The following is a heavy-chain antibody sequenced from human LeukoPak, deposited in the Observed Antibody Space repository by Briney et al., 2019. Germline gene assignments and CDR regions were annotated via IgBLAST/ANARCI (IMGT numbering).Heavy chain of an antibody. Sequence: PGGSLRLSCAASGFTFSSYWMSWVRQAPGKGLEWVANIKQDGSEKFYMDSVKGRFTISRDNANNSLYLQMNNLSAEDTAVYYCARDSSDGGTSSYRQSDYWGQGTLVTVSS. J-gene: IGHJ4*02. CDR1: GFTFSSYW. CDR3: ARDSSDGGTSSYRQSDY. D-gene: IGHD3-16*02. CDR2: IKQDGSEK. V-gene: IGHV3-7*01.